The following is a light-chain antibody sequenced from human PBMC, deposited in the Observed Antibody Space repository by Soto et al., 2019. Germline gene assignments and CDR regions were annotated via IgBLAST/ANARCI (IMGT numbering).Light chain of an antibody. V-gene: IGKV3-20*01. CDR3: QKYGYSPIT. J-gene: IGKJ5*01. CDR1: QSVSSSH. Sequence: EIVLTQSPGTLSLSPGDRATLSCRASQSVSSSHLAWYQHKPGQAPRLLIYAASSRATGSPDRFSGGGSGTDFTLTISRLEPEDFAVYYCQKYGYSPITCGQGTRREIK. CDR2: AAS.